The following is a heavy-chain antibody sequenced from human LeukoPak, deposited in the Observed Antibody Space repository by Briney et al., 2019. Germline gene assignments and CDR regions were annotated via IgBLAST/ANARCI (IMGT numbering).Heavy chain of an antibody. V-gene: IGHV3-21*01. D-gene: IGHD6-19*01. Sequence: GGSLRLSCAASGFTVSSYAMNWVRQAPGKGLEWVSSISSTSSYIYYADSVKGRFTISRDNAKNSLYLQMNSLRAEDTAVYYCARKSSAVAGPFDYWGQGTLVTVSS. CDR1: GFTVSSYA. CDR2: ISSTSSYI. J-gene: IGHJ4*02. CDR3: ARKSSAVAGPFDY.